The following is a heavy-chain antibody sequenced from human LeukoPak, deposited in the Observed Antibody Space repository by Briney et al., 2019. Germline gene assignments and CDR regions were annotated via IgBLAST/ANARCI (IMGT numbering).Heavy chain of an antibody. V-gene: IGHV4-59*01. CDR3: ARGGSAYDD. CDR1: GGSISSYY. J-gene: IGHJ4*02. Sequence: SETLSLTCTVSGGSISSYYWSWIRQPPGKGLEWIGYIYYSGRTKYNPSLKSRVTISVDTSKNQFSLRLASVNAADTAVYYCARGGSAYDDWGQGTLVTVSS. D-gene: IGHD3-10*01. CDR2: IYYSGRT.